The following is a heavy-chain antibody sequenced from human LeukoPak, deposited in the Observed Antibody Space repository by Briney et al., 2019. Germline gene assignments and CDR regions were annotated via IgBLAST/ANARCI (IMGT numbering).Heavy chain of an antibody. J-gene: IGHJ5*02. CDR3: ATRGLMVRGVENNWFDP. CDR2: IYPGDSDT. D-gene: IGHD3-10*01. V-gene: IGHV5-51*01. CDR1: GYSFTSYW. Sequence: GESLKISCKGSGYSFTSYWIGWVRQMPGKGLEWMGIIYPGDSDTRYSPSFQGQVTISADKSISTAYLQWSSLKASDTAMYYCATRGLMVRGVENNWFDPWGQGTLVTVSS.